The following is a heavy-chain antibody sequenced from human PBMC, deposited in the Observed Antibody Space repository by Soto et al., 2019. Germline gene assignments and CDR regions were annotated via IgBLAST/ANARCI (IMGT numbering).Heavy chain of an antibody. CDR2: IGSRSSYI. V-gene: IGHV3-21*01. J-gene: IGHJ4*02. Sequence: PGGSLRLSCAASGFTFSSYTMNWVRQAPGRGLEWVSSIGSRSSYIYYADSVKGRFTISRDDAKNSLFLQMNSLRAEDTAVYYCVQYNSDYWGQGTLVTVSS. CDR1: GFTFSSYT. D-gene: IGHD4-4*01. CDR3: VQYNSDY.